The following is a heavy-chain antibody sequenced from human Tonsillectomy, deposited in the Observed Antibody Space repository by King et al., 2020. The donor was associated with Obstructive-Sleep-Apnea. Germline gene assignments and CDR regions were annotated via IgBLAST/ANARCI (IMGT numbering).Heavy chain of an antibody. Sequence: VQLVESGGGLVQPGGSLRLSCAASGFTFSTYSMNWVRQAPGKGLEWVSYISGSSSTMYYADSVKGRFTISRDNAKNSLFLQMNSLRAEDTAVYYCAREGENYYDSSSYYYGTFDIWGQGTMVTVSS. J-gene: IGHJ3*02. CDR1: GFTFSTYS. CDR3: AREGENYYDSSSYYYGTFDI. CDR2: ISGSSSTM. D-gene: IGHD3-22*01. V-gene: IGHV3-48*04.